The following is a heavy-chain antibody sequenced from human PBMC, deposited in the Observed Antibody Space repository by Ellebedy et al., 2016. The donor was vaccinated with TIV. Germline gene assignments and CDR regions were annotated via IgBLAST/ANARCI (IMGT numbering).Heavy chain of an antibody. CDR1: GYTFTTYY. CDR2: INPNSGVT. V-gene: IGHV1-2*06. CDR3: ARGRTYYDTGGYYYAS. J-gene: IGHJ4*02. Sequence: AASVKVSCKASGYTFTTYYMHWARQAPGQGPECIGRINPNSGVTDYAQKFQGRITMTRDTSITTAYMELSTLRSDDTAVYYCARGRTYYDTGGYYYASWGQGTLVTVSS. D-gene: IGHD3-22*01.